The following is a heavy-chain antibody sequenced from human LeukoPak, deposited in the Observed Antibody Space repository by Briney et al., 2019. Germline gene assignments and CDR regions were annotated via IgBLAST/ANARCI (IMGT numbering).Heavy chain of an antibody. CDR1: GGSISTYY. CDR3: ARGSSAYGDYVGAFEI. V-gene: IGHV4-59*01. CDR2: RHYSGIT. D-gene: IGHD4-17*01. Sequence: SETLSLTCTVSGGSISTYYWNWIRQPPGRGLEWIGFRHYSGITNYNPSLKSRATISVDTSKNQFSLNLTSVTAADTAVYHCARGSSAYGDYVGAFEIWGQGTMVTVSS. J-gene: IGHJ3*02.